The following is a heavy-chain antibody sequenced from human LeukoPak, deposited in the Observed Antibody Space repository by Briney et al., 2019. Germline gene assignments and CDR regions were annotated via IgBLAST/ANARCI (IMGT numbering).Heavy chain of an antibody. V-gene: IGHV4-39*01. J-gene: IGHJ5*02. CDR1: GGSISSSNYY. CDR3: ARLIRAVTKNYFDP. Sequence: PSETLSLTCTVSGGSISSSNYYWGWIRQPPGKGLEWIGSVFNTGSTYSNPSLKSRVTISVDTSKNQFSLKLSSVTAADTAVYYCARLIRAVTKNYFDPWGQGTLVTVSS. D-gene: IGHD4-17*01. CDR2: VFNTGST.